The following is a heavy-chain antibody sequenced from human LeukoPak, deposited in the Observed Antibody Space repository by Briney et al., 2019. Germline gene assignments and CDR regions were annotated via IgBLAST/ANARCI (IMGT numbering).Heavy chain of an antibody. CDR1: GFSFGNHA. V-gene: IGHV3-20*04. CDR3: ARGRYERIRLWLYFDF. Sequence: GALRLSCAASGFSFGNHAMIWVRQAPGKGLEWVSGINWNGGNKAYADSVRGRFTISRDNAKNSVYLQMNSLRPEDTAFYYCARGRYERIRLWLYFDFWGQGMMVTVSS. J-gene: IGHJ4*02. CDR2: INWNGGNK. D-gene: IGHD1-14*01.